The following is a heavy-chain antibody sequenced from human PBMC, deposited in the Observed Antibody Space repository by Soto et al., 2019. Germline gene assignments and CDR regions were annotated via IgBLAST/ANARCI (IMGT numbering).Heavy chain of an antibody. CDR1: GYIFTDYH. V-gene: IGHV1-2*02. Sequence: QVQLVQSGAEVKKPGASVKVSCKASGYIFTDYHIHWVRQAPGQGLEFMGWINTDNGGAGSAQQFQGQITVTRYTSITTVYLELSNLRSDDTAVYFCAKERGSNSLPPSYILFDTWGQGTLISVSS. D-gene: IGHD6-13*01. CDR3: AKERGSNSLPPSYILFDT. CDR2: INTDNGGA. J-gene: IGHJ5*02.